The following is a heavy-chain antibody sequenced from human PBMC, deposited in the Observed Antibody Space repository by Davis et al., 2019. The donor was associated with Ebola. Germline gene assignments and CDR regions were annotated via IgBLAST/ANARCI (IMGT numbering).Heavy chain of an antibody. D-gene: IGHD3-9*01. CDR2: ISGSGGST. V-gene: IGHV3-23*01. Sequence: PGGSLRLSCAASGFTFSSYAMSWVRQAPGKGLEWVSAISGSGGSTYYADSVKGRFTISRDNAKNSQYLQMNSLRAEDTAVYYCAKGGYFDSLEIDSWGQGTLVTVSS. J-gene: IGHJ4*02. CDR3: AKGGYFDSLEIDS. CDR1: GFTFSSYA.